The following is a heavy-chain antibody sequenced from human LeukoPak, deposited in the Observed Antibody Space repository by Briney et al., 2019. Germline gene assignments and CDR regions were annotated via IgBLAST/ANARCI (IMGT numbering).Heavy chain of an antibody. D-gene: IGHD1-20*01. CDR2: ISSSGSTI. Sequence: GRSLRLSCAASGFTFSSYEMNWVRQATGKGLEWVSYISSSGSTIYYADSVKGRFTISRDNAKNSLYLLMNSLRAEDTAIYYCAGDWACYNWILGYWGQGTLVTVSS. J-gene: IGHJ4*02. CDR3: AGDWACYNWILGY. V-gene: IGHV3-48*03. CDR1: GFTFSSYE.